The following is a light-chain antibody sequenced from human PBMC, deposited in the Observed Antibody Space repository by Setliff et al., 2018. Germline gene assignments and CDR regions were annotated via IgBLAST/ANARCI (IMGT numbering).Light chain of an antibody. Sequence: DIVMTQSPDSLAVSLGERATINCKSSQSVLYSSNNKNYLAWYQQKPGQPPKLLIYWASTWESGVPDRFSGSGSGTDFTLTISSLQAEDVAVYYCQQYYSTPPTFGQGTRWIS. J-gene: IGKJ1*01. CDR2: WAS. V-gene: IGKV4-1*01. CDR1: QSVLYSSNNKNY. CDR3: QQYYSTPPT.